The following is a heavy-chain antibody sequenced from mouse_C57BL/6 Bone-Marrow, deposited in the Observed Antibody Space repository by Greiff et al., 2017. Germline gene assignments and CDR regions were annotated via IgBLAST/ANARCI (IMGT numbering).Heavy chain of an antibody. J-gene: IGHJ2*01. CDR1: GYTFTDYG. CDR3: ARPYFDY. V-gene: IGHV5-17*01. CDR2: ISRGSSTI. Sequence: EVQVVQSGGGLVKPGASLKLSCAASGYTFTDYGMHWVRQAPEKGLEWVAYISRGSSTIYYADKVKGRVTISRDNAKNTLCLQMSSLRAEDTAMCCGARPYFDYWGQGTTLTVSS.